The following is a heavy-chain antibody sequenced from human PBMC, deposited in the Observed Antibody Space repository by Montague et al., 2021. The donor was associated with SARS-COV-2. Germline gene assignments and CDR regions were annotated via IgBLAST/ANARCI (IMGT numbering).Heavy chain of an antibody. Sequence: SLRLSCVASGFTVNTYTMTLVRQTPFKVLEWVSYINGGISVLYYXDSGMVLFTISRDNAESSLYLQMNSLRAEDTAVYYCAPAVPVADDSWGQGTLVTVSS. CDR2: INGGISVL. CDR1: GFTVNTYT. CDR3: APAVPVADDS. D-gene: IGHD2-2*01. J-gene: IGHJ5*02. V-gene: IGHV3-48*04.